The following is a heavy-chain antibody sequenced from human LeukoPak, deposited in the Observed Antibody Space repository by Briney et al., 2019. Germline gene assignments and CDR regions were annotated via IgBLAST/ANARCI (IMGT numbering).Heavy chain of an antibody. D-gene: IGHD3-22*01. CDR1: GFTVSSNY. CDR2: IYSGGST. CDR3: ARDRSSGYFHDY. V-gene: IGHV3-66*01. Sequence: PGGSLRLSCTVSGFTVSSNYMSWVRQAPGKGLEWVSVIYSGGSTYYADSVKGRFPISRDNSKNTLYLQMNSLRAEDTAVYYCARDRSSGYFHDYWGQGTLVTVSS. J-gene: IGHJ4*02.